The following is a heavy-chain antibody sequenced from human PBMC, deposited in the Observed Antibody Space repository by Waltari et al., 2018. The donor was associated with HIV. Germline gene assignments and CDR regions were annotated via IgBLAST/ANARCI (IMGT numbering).Heavy chain of an antibody. Sequence: QVQLVQSGAAVKKPGSSVKVSCRASGDTFRTYTISWVRQAPGQGLEWMGGSTPIFKTTKYAQKFQGRVTLTADESTRTTYMELTSLRSDDTAMYYCARNGDYAPAYWGQGTLVTVSS. CDR2: STPIFKTT. D-gene: IGHD4-17*01. CDR1: GDTFRTYT. J-gene: IGHJ4*02. CDR3: ARNGDYAPAY. V-gene: IGHV1-69*01.